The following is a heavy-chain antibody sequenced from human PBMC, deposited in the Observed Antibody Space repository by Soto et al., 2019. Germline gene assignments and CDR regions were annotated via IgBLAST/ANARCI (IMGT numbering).Heavy chain of an antibody. CDR3: ARRALYYYDSSGYPNWFDP. CDR1: GGSVSSGSYY. J-gene: IGHJ5*02. V-gene: IGHV4-61*01. D-gene: IGHD3-22*01. Sequence: SSETLSLTCTVSGGSVSSGSYYWSWIRQPPGKGLEWIGYIYYSGSTNYNPSLKSRVTISVDTSKNQFSLKLSSVTAADTAVYYCARRALYYYDSSGYPNWFDPWGQGTLVTVS. CDR2: IYYSGST.